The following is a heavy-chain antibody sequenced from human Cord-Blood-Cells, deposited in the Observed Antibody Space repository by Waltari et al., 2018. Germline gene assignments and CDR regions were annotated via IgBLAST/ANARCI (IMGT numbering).Heavy chain of an antibody. V-gene: IGHV3-73*02. Sequence: EVQLVESGGGLVQPGGSLQLSCAASGFTFSGSAMHWVRQASGKGVEWVGSIRSKANSYATAYAASVKGRFTISRDDSKNTAYLQMNSLKTEDTAVYYCTSHTGYFDLWGRGTLVTVSS. J-gene: IGHJ2*01. CDR2: IRSKANSYAT. CDR1: GFTFSGSA. CDR3: TSHTGYFDL. D-gene: IGHD4-4*01.